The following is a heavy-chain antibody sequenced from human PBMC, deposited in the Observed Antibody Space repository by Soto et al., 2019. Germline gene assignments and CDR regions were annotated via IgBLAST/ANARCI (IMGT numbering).Heavy chain of an antibody. CDR2: IIPIFGTA. J-gene: IGHJ6*02. V-gene: IGHV1-69*13. Sequence: SVKVSCKASGYTFSSYGISWVRQAPGQGLEWMGGIIPIFGTANYAQKFQGRVTITADESTSTAYMELSSLRSEDTAVYYCARGEDYYYYYGMDVWGQGTTVTVSS. CDR3: ARGEDYYYYYGMDV. CDR1: GYTFSSYG.